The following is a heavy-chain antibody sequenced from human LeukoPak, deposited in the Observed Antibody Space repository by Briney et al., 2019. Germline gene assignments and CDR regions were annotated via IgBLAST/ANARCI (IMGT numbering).Heavy chain of an antibody. D-gene: IGHD3-22*01. CDR1: GFTFSSYA. J-gene: IGHJ4*02. V-gene: IGHV3-23*01. Sequence: GGSLRLSCAASGFTFSSYAMSWVRQAPGKGLEWVSAISGSGGSTYYADSVKGRFTISRDNSKTTLYLQMNSLRAEDTAVYYCAKSPMIVVVPDYWGQGTLVTVSS. CDR2: ISGSGGST. CDR3: AKSPMIVVVPDY.